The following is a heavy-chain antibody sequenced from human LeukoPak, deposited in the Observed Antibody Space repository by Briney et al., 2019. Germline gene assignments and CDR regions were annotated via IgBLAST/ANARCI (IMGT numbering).Heavy chain of an antibody. V-gene: IGHV4-39*01. CDR1: LGSLTTACNY. J-gene: IGHJ5*01. Sequence: PSETLSLTCTVPLGSLTTACNYWAWIRQPPGDGLQWIVIVYYRGNTYSNPSLESRITMSVDTSKNQFSLRLTSVTAADTAVYYCASSQRRTTSLVLFGSWGHGTLVTVTS. CDR2: VYYRGNT. D-gene: IGHD2-2*01. CDR3: ASSQRRTTSLVLFGS.